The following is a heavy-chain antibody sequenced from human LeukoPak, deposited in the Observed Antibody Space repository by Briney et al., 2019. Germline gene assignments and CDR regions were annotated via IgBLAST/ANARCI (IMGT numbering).Heavy chain of an antibody. CDR3: ARGGVEMATITNFDY. CDR2: IYPGDSDT. CDR1: GCSFTSYW. D-gene: IGHD5-24*01. J-gene: IGHJ4*02. Sequence: PGESLKISCKGSGCSFTSYWIGWVRQMPGKGLEWMGVIYPGDSDTRYSPSFQGQVTISADKSISTAYLQWSSLKASDTAMYYCARGGVEMATITNFDYWGQGTLVTVSS. V-gene: IGHV5-51*01.